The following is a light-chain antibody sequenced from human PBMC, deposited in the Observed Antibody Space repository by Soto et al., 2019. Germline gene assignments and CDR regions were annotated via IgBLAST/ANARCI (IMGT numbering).Light chain of an antibody. CDR2: KTP. V-gene: IGKV1-5*03. CDR1: QSISIW. Sequence: DIHMTQSPSTLSASVGDRVTITCRASQSISIWLAWYQQRPGKAPKLLIYKTPSLENGVPSRFSGGGSGTEFTLTISSLQPDDFATYYCQQYNTYPLTFGGGTKVEIK. J-gene: IGKJ4*01. CDR3: QQYNTYPLT.